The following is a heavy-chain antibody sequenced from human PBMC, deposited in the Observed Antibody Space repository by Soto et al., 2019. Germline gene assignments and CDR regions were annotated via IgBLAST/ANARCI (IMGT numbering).Heavy chain of an antibody. V-gene: IGHV4-4*07. Sequence: QVQLQESGPGLVKPSETLSLTCSVSSGSIFSYSWPWVRQPSGKGLQWVGRVYPRGNTNYNPALKSRVTISVDTSRHQISLHLTSVTAADTAVYYCAREYSTLSVSEEFYNYGLDVWGQGTSVTVS. J-gene: IGHJ6*02. CDR1: SGSIFSYS. CDR2: VYPRGNT. CDR3: AREYSTLSVSEEFYNYGLDV. D-gene: IGHD6-6*01.